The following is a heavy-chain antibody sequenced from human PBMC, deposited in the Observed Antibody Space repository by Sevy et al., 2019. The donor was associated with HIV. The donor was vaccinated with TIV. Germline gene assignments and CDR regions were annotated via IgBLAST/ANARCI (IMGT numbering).Heavy chain of an antibody. J-gene: IGHJ6*02. CDR1: GFTFSGSA. CDR3: TRHFDSSGSYYYYGMDV. D-gene: IGHD3-22*01. V-gene: IGHV3-73*01. CDR2: IRSKANSYAT. Sequence: GGSLRLSCAASGFTFSGSAMHWVRQASGKGLEWVGRIRSKANSYATAYAASVKGRFTISRDDSKKTAYLQMNSLKTEDTAVYYCTRHFDSSGSYYYYGMDVWGQGTTVTVSS.